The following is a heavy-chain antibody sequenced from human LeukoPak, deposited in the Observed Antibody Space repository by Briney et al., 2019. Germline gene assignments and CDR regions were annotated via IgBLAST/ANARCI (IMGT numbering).Heavy chain of an antibody. Sequence: GGSLRLSCAASGFTFDDYAMHWVRQAPGKGLEWVSGISWNSGSIGYADSVKGRFTISRDNSKNTLYLQMNSLRGEDTAVYYCAKEISVAGLHYWGQGTLVTVSS. CDR1: GFTFDDYA. CDR3: AKEISVAGLHY. V-gene: IGHV3-9*01. J-gene: IGHJ4*02. CDR2: ISWNSGSI. D-gene: IGHD6-19*01.